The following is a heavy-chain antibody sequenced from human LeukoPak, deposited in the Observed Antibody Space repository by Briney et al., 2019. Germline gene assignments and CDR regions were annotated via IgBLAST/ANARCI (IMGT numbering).Heavy chain of an antibody. J-gene: IGHJ4*02. V-gene: IGHV3-66*01. CDR3: ARGMSGRGWYVDY. CDR2: IYSGGST. CDR1: GFTVSSNY. Sequence: GGSLRLSCAASGFTVSSNYMSWVRQAPGKGLEWVSVIYSGGSTYYSDSVKGRFTISRDNSKNTLYLQMNSLRVEDTAVYYCARGMSGRGWYVDYWGQGTLATVSS. D-gene: IGHD6-19*01.